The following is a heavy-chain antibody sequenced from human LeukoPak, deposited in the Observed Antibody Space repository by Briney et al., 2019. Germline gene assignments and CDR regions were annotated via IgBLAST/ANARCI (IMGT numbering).Heavy chain of an antibody. J-gene: IGHJ5*02. CDR3: ARQLGYCSSTSCLLYWFDP. CDR2: IYHSGST. CDR1: GYSISSGYY. Sequence: SGTLSLTCAVSGYSISSGYYWGWIRQPPGKGLEWIGSIYHSGSTYYNPSLKSRVTISVDTSKNQFSLKLSSVTAADTAVYYCARQLGYCSSTSCLLYWFDPWGQGTLVTVSS. V-gene: IGHV4-38-2*01. D-gene: IGHD2-2*01.